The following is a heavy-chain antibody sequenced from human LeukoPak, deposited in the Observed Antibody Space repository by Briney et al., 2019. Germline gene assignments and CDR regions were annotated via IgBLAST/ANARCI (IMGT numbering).Heavy chain of an antibody. D-gene: IGHD4-11*01. J-gene: IGHJ5*02. Sequence: PGGSLRLSCAASGFTFSSYWVSWVRQAPGKGLEWVANIKQDGSEKYYVDSVKGRFTISRDNAKNSLYLQMNSLRAEDTAVYYCARATVTPWGQGTLVTVSS. V-gene: IGHV3-7*01. CDR2: IKQDGSEK. CDR3: ARATVTP. CDR1: GFTFSSYW.